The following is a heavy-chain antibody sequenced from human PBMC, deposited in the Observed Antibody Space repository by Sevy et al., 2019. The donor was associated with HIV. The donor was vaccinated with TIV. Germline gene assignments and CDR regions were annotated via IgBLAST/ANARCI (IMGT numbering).Heavy chain of an antibody. J-gene: IGHJ3*02. V-gene: IGHV4-39*02. Sequence: SETLSLTCTVSGGSISSSSYYWGWIRPPQGKGLEWIGSIYYSGSTYYNPYLKSRVTISVDTSKNHFSLKLSYVPGADTAVDYCSRRGDTIIVRGAFDIWGQGTMVTVSS. CDR3: SRRGDTIIVRGAFDI. CDR1: GGSISSSSYY. D-gene: IGHD3-22*01. CDR2: IYYSGST.